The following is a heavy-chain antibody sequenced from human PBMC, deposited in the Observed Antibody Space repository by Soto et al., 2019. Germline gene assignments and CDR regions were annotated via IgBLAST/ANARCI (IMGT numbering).Heavy chain of an antibody. V-gene: IGHV1-69*13. CDR2: IIPIFGTA. Sequence: SVKVSCKASGGTFSSYAISWVRQAPGQGLEWMGGIIPIFGTANYAQKFQGRVTITADESTSTAYMELSSLRSEDTAVYYCARAGIVVVPDAIGGSYYYYYGMDVWGQGTTVTVYS. J-gene: IGHJ6*02. CDR1: GGTFSSYA. CDR3: ARAGIVVVPDAIGGSYYYYYGMDV. D-gene: IGHD2-2*02.